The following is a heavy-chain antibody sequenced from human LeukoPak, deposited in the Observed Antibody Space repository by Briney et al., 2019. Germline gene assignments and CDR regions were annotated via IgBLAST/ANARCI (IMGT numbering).Heavy chain of an antibody. CDR1: GFTFSSYA. Sequence: GGSLRLSCAASGFTFSSYAMNWVRQAPGKGLEWVSAISGSGSTTYYADSVKGRFTISRDNAKNSLYLQMNSLRAEDTAVYYCARSSRLTFDYWGQGTLVTVSS. D-gene: IGHD6-6*01. J-gene: IGHJ4*02. V-gene: IGHV3-48*04. CDR2: ISGSGSTT. CDR3: ARSSRLTFDY.